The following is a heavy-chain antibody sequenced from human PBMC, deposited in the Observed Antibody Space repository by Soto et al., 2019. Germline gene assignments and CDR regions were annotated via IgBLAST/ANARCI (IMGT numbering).Heavy chain of an antibody. CDR2: IYYSGNT. J-gene: IGHJ4*02. CDR1: GGSISSYY. V-gene: IGHV4-59*01. Sequence: SETLSLTCTVSGGSISSYYWSWIRQHPGKGLEWIGYIYYSGNTNYNPSLKSRVTISVDTSKNQFSLKLSSVTAADTAVYYCAREWAGGHYDSSGYYYENLYYFDFWGQGTLVTVSS. CDR3: AREWAGGHYDSSGYYYENLYYFDF. D-gene: IGHD3-22*01.